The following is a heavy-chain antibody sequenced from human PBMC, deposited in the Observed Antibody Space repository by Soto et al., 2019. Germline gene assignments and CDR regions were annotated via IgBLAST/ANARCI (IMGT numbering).Heavy chain of an antibody. CDR1: GGTFSSYA. CDR2: IIPIFGTA. CDR3: ARAQWDSSGYLFDY. J-gene: IGHJ4*02. V-gene: IGHV1-69*12. Sequence: QVQLVQSGAEVTKPGSSVKVSCKASGGTFSSYAISWVRQAPGQGLEWMGGIIPIFGTANYAQKFQGRVTITADESTSTAYMELSSLRSEDTAVYYCARAQWDSSGYLFDYWGQGTLVTVSS. D-gene: IGHD3-22*01.